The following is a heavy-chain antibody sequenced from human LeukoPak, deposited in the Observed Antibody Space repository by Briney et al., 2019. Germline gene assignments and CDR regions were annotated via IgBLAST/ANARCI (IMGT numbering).Heavy chain of an antibody. Sequence: GGSLRLSCAASGFTFSSYWMHWVRQAPGKGLVWVSRISSDSSSTSYADSVKGRFTISRDNAENTLFLQMNSLTADDTAVYYCARARGYYYDSFDYWGQGTLVTISS. CDR1: GFTFSSYW. CDR2: ISSDSSST. CDR3: ARARGYYYDSFDY. V-gene: IGHV3-74*01. D-gene: IGHD3-22*01. J-gene: IGHJ4*02.